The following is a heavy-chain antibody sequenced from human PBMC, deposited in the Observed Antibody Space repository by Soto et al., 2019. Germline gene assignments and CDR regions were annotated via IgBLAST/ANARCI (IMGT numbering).Heavy chain of an antibody. D-gene: IGHD3-10*01. CDR3: GHNGHFGSGTDGIYYYDGMDV. CDR2: IYWNDNK. J-gene: IGHJ6*02. Sequence: QITLKESGPTLVKPTQTLTLTCTLSGLSLSTSGVGVGWIRQPPGKALEWLALIYWNDNKRYSPSLKSRLTITKDTSKNHVVLTMTNMDPMDTATYYCGHNGHFGSGTDGIYYYDGMDVGGQGTTVTVSS. V-gene: IGHV2-5*01. CDR1: GLSLSTSGVG.